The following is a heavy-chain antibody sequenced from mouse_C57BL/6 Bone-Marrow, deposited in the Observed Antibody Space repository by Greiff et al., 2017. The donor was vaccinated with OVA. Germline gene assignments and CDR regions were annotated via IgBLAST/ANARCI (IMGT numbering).Heavy chain of an antibody. CDR1: GYTFTSYW. CDR3: ARGYNSYVFYFDY. J-gene: IGHJ2*01. Sequence: QVQLQQPGAELVKPGASVKLSCKASGYTFTSYWMHWVKQRPGQGLEWIGMIHPNSGSTNYNEKFKSRATLTVDKSSSTAYMQLSSLTSEDSAVYYCARGYNSYVFYFDYWGQGTTLTVSA. D-gene: IGHD1-1*01. V-gene: IGHV1-64*01. CDR2: IHPNSGST.